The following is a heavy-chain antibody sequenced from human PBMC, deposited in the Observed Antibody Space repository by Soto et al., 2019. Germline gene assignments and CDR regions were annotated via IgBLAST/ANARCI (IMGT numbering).Heavy chain of an antibody. CDR3: ARGVAPPLSGRRATYYYYYMDV. CDR2: IYYSGST. CDR1: GGSISSGGYY. J-gene: IGHJ6*03. Sequence: QVQLQESGPGLVKPSQTLSHTCTVSGGSISSGGYYWSWIRQHPGKGLEWIGYIYYSGSTYYNPSLKSRVTISVDTSKNQFSLKLSSVTAADTAVYYCARGVAPPLSGRRATYYYYYMDVWGKGTTVTVSS. D-gene: IGHD2-15*01. V-gene: IGHV4-31*03.